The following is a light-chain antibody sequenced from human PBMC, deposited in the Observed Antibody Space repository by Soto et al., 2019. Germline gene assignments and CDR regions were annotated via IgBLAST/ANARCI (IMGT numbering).Light chain of an antibody. CDR3: QQSFSTPPT. J-gene: IGKJ2*01. CDR1: QSIGTY. Sequence: DLQMTQSPSSLSASVGDRVTITCRASQSIGTYLNWYLQKPGKAPQLLIHAASSLQTGVPSRFSGSGSGTEFTLTISSLQPEDFASFYWQQSFSTPPTFGQGTKLAIK. CDR2: AAS. V-gene: IGKV1-39*01.